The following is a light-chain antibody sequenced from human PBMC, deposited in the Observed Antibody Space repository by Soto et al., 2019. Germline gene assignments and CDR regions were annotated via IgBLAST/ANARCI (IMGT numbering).Light chain of an antibody. CDR2: EVS. CDR3: SSFTGSDNP. J-gene: IGLJ2*01. Sequence: QSALTQPPSASGSPGQSVTISCTGTSSDIGAYNYVSRYQQYPGKAPKLIIYEVSQRPSGVPDRFSGSKSGNTASLTVSGLQLEDEADYYCSSFTGSDNPFGGGTKVTVL. V-gene: IGLV2-8*01. CDR1: SSDIGAYNY.